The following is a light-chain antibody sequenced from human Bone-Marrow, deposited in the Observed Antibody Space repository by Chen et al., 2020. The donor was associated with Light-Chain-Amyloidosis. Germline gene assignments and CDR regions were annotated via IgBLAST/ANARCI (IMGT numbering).Light chain of an antibody. J-gene: IGLJ1*01. Sequence: SALTQPPPASGSPGQSTAISSPGTSSDVGGDNHVSWYQQHPDKAPKLMIYEVTNRPSWVPDRFSGSKSDNTASLTISGLQTEDEADYFCSSYTITNTLVFGSGTRVTVL. CDR3: SSYTITNTLV. V-gene: IGLV2-14*01. CDR1: SSDVGGDNH. CDR2: EVT.